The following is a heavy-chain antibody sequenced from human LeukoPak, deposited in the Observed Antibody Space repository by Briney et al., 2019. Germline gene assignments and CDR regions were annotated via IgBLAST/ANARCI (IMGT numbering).Heavy chain of an antibody. CDR1: GFTFSSYW. CDR3: ARSQSLGY. J-gene: IGHJ4*02. V-gene: IGHV3-7*04. Sequence: GGCLRLSCAASGFTFSSYWMSWVRRAPGKGLEWVANIKHDGSDKYYVDSVKGRFTISRDNAENSLYLQMNSLRAEDTAMYYCARSQSLGYWGQGTLVTVSS. CDR2: IKHDGSDK.